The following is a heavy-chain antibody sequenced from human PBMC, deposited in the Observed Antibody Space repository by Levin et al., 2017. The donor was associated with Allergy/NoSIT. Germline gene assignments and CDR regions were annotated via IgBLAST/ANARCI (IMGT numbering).Heavy chain of an antibody. CDR3: ARDGCGTSCYAPQGGFDY. CDR1: GGTFSSYA. Sequence: AASVKVSCKASGGTFSSYAISWVRQAPGQGLEWMGGIIPIFGTANYAQKFQGRVTITADESTSTAYMELSSLRSEDTAVYYCARDGCGTSCYAPQGGFDYWGQGTLVTVSS. D-gene: IGHD2-2*01. V-gene: IGHV1-69*13. J-gene: IGHJ4*02. CDR2: IIPIFGTA.